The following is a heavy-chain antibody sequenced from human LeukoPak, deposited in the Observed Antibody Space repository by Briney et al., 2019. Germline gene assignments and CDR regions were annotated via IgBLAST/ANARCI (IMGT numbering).Heavy chain of an antibody. J-gene: IGHJ4*02. D-gene: IGHD7-27*01. CDR1: GFTFSNYA. Sequence: GGSLRLSCVASGFTFSNYAMSWVRQAPGKGLKWVSAILGSGDSTYYADSVKGQFTISRDNSKNTVYLQMSSLRVEDTAVYYCAHPGVLIPLWGQGTLVTVSS. CDR2: ILGSGDST. CDR3: AHPGVLIPL. V-gene: IGHV3-23*01.